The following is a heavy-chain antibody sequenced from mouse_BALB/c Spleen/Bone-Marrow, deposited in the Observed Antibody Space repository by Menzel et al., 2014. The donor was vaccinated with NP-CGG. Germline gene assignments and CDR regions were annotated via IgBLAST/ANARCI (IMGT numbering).Heavy chain of an antibody. CDR1: GFNIKDTY. D-gene: IGHD4-1*01. CDR3: ARWEYYAMDY. J-gene: IGHJ4*01. V-gene: IGHV14-3*02. CDR2: IDPANGST. Sequence: EVNVVESGAELVKPGASVKLSCTASGFNIKDTYMHWVKQRPEQGLEWIGRIDPANGSTKYDPKFQGKATITADTSSNTAYLQLSSLTSEDTAVYYCARWEYYAMDYWGQGTSVTVSS.